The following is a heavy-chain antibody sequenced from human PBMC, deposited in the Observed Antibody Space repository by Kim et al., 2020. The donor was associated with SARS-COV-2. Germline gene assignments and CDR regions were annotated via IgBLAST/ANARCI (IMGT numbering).Heavy chain of an antibody. D-gene: IGHD3-16*02. J-gene: IGHJ4*02. CDR3: ARDRSIMITFGGVIARYTFDY. CDR1: GFTFSSYA. CDR2: ISYDGSNK. Sequence: GGSLRLSCAASGFTFSSYAMHWVRQAPGKGLEWVAVISYDGSNKYYADSVKGRFTISRDNSKNTLYLQMNSLRAEDTAVYYCARDRSIMITFGGVIARYTFDYWGQGTLVTVSS. V-gene: IGHV3-30*04.